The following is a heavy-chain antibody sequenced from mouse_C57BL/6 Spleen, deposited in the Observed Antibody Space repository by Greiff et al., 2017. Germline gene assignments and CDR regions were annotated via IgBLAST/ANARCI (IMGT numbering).Heavy chain of an antibody. CDR3: TREELASY. Sequence: VQLQQSGAELVRPGASVTLSCKASGYTFTDYEMHWVKQTPVHGLEWIGAIDPETGGTAYNQKFKCKAILTADKSSSTAYMELRSLTSEDSAVYYCTREELASYWGQGTTLTVSS. J-gene: IGHJ2*01. CDR2: IDPETGGT. V-gene: IGHV1-15*01. D-gene: IGHD4-1*01. CDR1: GYTFTDYE.